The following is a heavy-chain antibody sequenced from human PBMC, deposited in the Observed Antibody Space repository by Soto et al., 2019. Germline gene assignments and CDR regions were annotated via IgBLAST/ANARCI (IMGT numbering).Heavy chain of an antibody. J-gene: IGHJ6*02. V-gene: IGHV1-69*13. Sequence: SVKVSCKASGGTFSSYAISWVRQAPGQGLEWMGGIIPIFGTANYAQKFQGRVTITADESASTAYMELSSLRSEDTAVYYCASPPVAAAINYYGMDVWGQGTTVTVSS. D-gene: IGHD6-13*01. CDR3: ASPPVAAAINYYGMDV. CDR2: IIPIFGTA. CDR1: GGTFSSYA.